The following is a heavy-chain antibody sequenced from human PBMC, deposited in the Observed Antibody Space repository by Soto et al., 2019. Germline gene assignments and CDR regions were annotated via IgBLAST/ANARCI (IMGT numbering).Heavy chain of an antibody. CDR3: ARHDCISSSCYYYYYYSMDV. CDR1: GGTFCSYA. D-gene: IGHD2-2*01. Sequence: SVNVSCKTSGGTFCSYAISWLRQAPGQGLEWMGGIIPIFDTANYAQKFQGRVTITADESTSTAYMELSSLRSEDTAVYYCARHDCISSSCYYYYYYSMDVWGQGTTVTVSS. CDR2: IIPIFDTA. V-gene: IGHV1-69*13. J-gene: IGHJ6*02.